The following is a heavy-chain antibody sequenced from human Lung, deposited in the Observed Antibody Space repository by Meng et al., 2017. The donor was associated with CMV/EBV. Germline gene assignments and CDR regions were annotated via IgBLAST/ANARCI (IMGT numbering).Heavy chain of an antibody. J-gene: IGHJ3*02. CDR2: INSKIGDA. V-gene: IGHV1-2*02. CDR3: ARKVFRASDAFDI. CDR1: GYTFTGYY. Sequence: SVXVSXXASGYTFTGYYLHWVRQAPGQGLEWMGWINSKIGDANYTQKFQGRVTVTRDTSISTAYMELKRLTYDDTAVYFCARKVFRASDAFDIWGQRTMVTFSS.